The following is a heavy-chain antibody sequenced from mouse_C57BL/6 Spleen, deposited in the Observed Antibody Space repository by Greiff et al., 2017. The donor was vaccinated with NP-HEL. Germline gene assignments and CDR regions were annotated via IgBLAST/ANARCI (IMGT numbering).Heavy chain of an antibody. V-gene: IGHV1-15*01. CDR3: TRDRDGNYVYFYY. D-gene: IGHD2-1*01. Sequence: VKLMESGAELVRPGASVTLSCKASGYTFTDYEMHWVKQTPVHGLEWIGAIDPETGGTAYNQKFKGKAILTADKSSSTAYMELRSLTSEDSAVYYCTRDRDGNYVYFYYWGQGTTLTVSS. CDR1: GYTFTDYE. J-gene: IGHJ2*01. CDR2: IDPETGGT.